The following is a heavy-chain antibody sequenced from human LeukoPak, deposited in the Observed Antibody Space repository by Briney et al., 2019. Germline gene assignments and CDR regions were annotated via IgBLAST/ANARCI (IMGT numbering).Heavy chain of an antibody. D-gene: IGHD4/OR15-4a*01. V-gene: IGHV3-53*01. Sequence: GGSLRLSCAASGFTFDDYDMSWVRQAPGKGLEWVSFIYSDNTHYSDSVKGRFTISRDNSKNTLYLQMNSLRAEDTAVYYCARRAGAYSHPYDYWGQGTLVTVSS. CDR2: IYSDNT. CDR3: ARRAGAYSHPYDY. CDR1: GFTFDDYD. J-gene: IGHJ4*02.